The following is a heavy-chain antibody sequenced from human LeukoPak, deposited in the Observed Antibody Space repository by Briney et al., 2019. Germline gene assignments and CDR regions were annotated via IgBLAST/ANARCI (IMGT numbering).Heavy chain of an antibody. CDR2: IRYDGSNK. V-gene: IGHV3-30*02. D-gene: IGHD2-2*03. CDR1: GFTFSSYG. J-gene: IGHJ4*02. Sequence: GGSLRLSCAASGFTFSSYGMHWVRQAPGKGLEWVAFIRYDGSNKYYADSVKGRFTISRDNSKNTLYLQMNSLRAEDTAVYYCAKDRGGGYCSSTSCYEYYFDYWGQGTLVTVSS. CDR3: AKDRGGGYCSSTSCYEYYFDY.